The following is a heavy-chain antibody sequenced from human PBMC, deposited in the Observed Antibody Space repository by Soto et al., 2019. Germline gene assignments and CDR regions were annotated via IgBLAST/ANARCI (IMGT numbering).Heavy chain of an antibody. CDR2: IYSDDSR. CDR3: ATHRGGYDRDFDY. Sequence: EVQLVETGGGLIQPGGSLTLSCAVSGFTVSRNFMSWVHQAPGKGLEWVSVIYSDDSRYYAGSVKGRFTISRDNSKNTLFLQMNSLRAEDTAVYYCATHRGGYDRDFDYWGRGALVTVSS. CDR1: GFTVSRNF. V-gene: IGHV3-53*02. J-gene: IGHJ4*02. D-gene: IGHD5-12*01.